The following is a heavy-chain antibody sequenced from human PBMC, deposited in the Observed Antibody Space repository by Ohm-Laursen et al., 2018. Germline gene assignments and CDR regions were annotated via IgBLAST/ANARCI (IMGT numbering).Heavy chain of an antibody. CDR2: IYYSGST. CDR3: AKAARPYYYGMDV. J-gene: IGHJ6*02. Sequence: GTLSLTCTVSGGSISSYYWGWIRQPPGKGLEWIGYIYYSGSTNYNPSLKSRVTISVDTSKNQFSLKLSSVTAADTAVYYCAKAARPYYYGMDVWGQGTTVTVSS. V-gene: IGHV4-59*08. D-gene: IGHD6-6*01. CDR1: GGSISSYY.